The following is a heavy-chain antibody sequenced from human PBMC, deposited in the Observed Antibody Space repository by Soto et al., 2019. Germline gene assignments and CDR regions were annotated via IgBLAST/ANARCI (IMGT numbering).Heavy chain of an antibody. J-gene: IGHJ4*03. CDR1: GFPFSSYG. V-gene: IGHV3-33*01. CDR3: ASSIN. CDR2: IWYDGSNK. Sequence: LRLSGSASGFPFSSYGMHWVRQAPGKGLDWVAVIWYDGSNKDYADSVKFRFTISRDNSKNTMFLQMNNLRVDDTAVYYCASSINWGHGTLVTVSS.